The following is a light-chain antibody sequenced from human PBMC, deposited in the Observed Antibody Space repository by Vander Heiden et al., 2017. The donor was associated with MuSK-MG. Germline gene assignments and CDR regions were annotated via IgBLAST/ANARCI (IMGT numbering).Light chain of an antibody. J-gene: IGKJ3*01. CDR1: QSVSSY. Sequence: EIVLTQSPATPSLSPGERATFSCRASQSVSSYLAWYQQKPGQAPRLLIYDASNRATGIPARFSGSGSGTDFTLTISSLEPEDFAVYYCQQRSNWQTFGPGTKVDIK. V-gene: IGKV3-11*01. CDR2: DAS. CDR3: QQRSNWQT.